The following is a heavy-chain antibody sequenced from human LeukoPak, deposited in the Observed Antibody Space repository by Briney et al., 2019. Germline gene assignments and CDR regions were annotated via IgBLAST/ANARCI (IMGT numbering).Heavy chain of an antibody. CDR2: IIPIFGTA. J-gene: IGHJ3*02. CDR3: ATRVLWRILDCFDM. CDR1: GGTFSSYA. D-gene: IGHD3-16*01. V-gene: IGHV1-69*05. Sequence: ASVKVSCKASGGTFSSYAISWVRQAPGQGLEWMGGIIPIFGTANYAQKFQGRVTITTDESTSTAYMELSSLRSDDTAVYYCATRVLWRILDCFDMWGQGTMVTVSS.